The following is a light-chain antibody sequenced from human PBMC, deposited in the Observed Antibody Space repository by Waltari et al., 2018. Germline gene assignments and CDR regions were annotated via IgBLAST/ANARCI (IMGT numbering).Light chain of an antibody. CDR2: DAY. J-gene: IGKJ2*01. CDR1: QDINNY. CDR3: QHYDNFPYT. Sequence: DIQMTQSPSSLSASVGDRGTITCQASQDINNYLNWYQQKPGKAPKLLIYDAYNVETGVTSRFSGSGSGTDFTFTINNLQPEDIATYYCQHYDNFPYTFGQGTTLEIK. V-gene: IGKV1-33*01.